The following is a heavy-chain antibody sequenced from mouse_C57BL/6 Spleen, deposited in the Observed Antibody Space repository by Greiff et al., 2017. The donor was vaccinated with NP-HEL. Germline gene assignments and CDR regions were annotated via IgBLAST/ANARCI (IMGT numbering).Heavy chain of an antibody. Sequence: EVNLVESGGGLVQPGGSLKLSCAASGFTFSDYYMYWVRQTPEKRLEWVAYISNGGGSTYYPDTVKGRFTISRDNAKNTLYLQMSRLKSEDTAMYYCARHEGTTVVVPGAMDYWGQGTSVTVSS. CDR1: GFTFSDYY. CDR3: ARHEGTTVVVPGAMDY. D-gene: IGHD1-1*01. J-gene: IGHJ4*01. CDR2: ISNGGGST. V-gene: IGHV5-12*01.